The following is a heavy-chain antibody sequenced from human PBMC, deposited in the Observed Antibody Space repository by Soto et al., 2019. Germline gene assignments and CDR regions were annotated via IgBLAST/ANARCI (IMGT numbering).Heavy chain of an antibody. V-gene: IGHV1-18*01. Sequence: ASVKVSCKASGYTFTSYGISWVRQAPGQGLEWMGWISAYNGNTNYAQKLQGRVTMTRDTSASTAYMELSSLRSEDTAVYYCARVGDGYNWVYYYYYGMDVWGQGTTVTVSS. J-gene: IGHJ6*02. CDR2: ISAYNGNT. D-gene: IGHD5-12*01. CDR1: GYTFTSYG. CDR3: ARVGDGYNWVYYYYYGMDV.